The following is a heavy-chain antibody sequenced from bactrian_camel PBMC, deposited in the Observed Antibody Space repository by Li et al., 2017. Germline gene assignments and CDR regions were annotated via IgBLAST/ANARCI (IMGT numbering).Heavy chain of an antibody. CDR3: AAAYLKYCYLLPNTYGF. CDR2: LYTNTGNT. CDR1: GHPESAWC. V-gene: IGHV3-2*01. J-gene: IGHJ4*01. D-gene: IGHD3*01. Sequence: HVQLVESGGDSVVAGGSLRLSCAASGHPESAWCMGWFRQAPGKEREAVAVLYTNTGNTDYVDSVKGRFTISQNNAKSTLYLQMNSLKPEDTAVYYCAAAYLKYCYLLPNTYGFWGQGTQVTVS.